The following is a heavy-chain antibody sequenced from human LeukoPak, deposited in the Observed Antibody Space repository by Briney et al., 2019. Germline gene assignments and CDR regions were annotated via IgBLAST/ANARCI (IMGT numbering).Heavy chain of an antibody. CDR2: ISWNSGSI. D-gene: IGHD3-10*01. CDR3: VKDLARFRYYGSGSYFLN. J-gene: IGHJ4*02. Sequence: GRSLRLSCAASGFTFDDYGMHWVRQAPGKGLEWVSGISWNSGSIGYADSVKGRFTISRDNAKNSLYLQMNSLRAEDTALYYCVKDLARFRYYGSGSYFLNWGQGTLVTVSS. CDR1: GFTFDDYG. V-gene: IGHV3-9*01.